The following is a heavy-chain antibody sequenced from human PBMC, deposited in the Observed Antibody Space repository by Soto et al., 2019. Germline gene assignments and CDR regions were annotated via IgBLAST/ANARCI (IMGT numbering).Heavy chain of an antibody. Sequence: GGSLRLSCAASGFTFSSYGMHWVRQAPGKGLEWVAVISYDGSNKYYADSVKGRFTISRDNSKNTLYLQMNSLRAEDTAVHYCAKVSSGIAAAGTYYYGMDVWGQGTTVTVSS. CDR1: GFTFSSYG. CDR2: ISYDGSNK. D-gene: IGHD6-13*01. J-gene: IGHJ6*02. CDR3: AKVSSGIAAAGTYYYGMDV. V-gene: IGHV3-30*18.